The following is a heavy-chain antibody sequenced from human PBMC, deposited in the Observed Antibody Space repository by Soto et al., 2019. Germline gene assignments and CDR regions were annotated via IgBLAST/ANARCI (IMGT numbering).Heavy chain of an antibody. J-gene: IGHJ4*02. Sequence: EVQLSGSGGGLVQPGGYLRLSCAASGFTFSSYAMSWVRQAPGKGLEWVSAIRGSSPSTYYADSVKGRFTISRDNSKNTLYLQMNSPRAEDTAVYYCAKDPSSGFAMENYFDYWGQGTLVTVSS. CDR3: AKDPSSGFAMENYFDY. CDR2: IRGSSPST. V-gene: IGHV3-23*01. D-gene: IGHD3-10*01. CDR1: GFTFSSYA.